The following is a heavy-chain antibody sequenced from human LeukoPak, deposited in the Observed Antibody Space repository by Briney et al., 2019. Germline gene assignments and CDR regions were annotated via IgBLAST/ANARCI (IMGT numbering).Heavy chain of an antibody. CDR1: GGSISSGGYS. CDR3: ASHSGGYAY. D-gene: IGHD5-12*01. J-gene: IGHJ4*02. Sequence: SQTLSLTCAVSGGSISSGGYSWSWIRQPPGKGLEWIGYIHYSDTYYNPSLKSRVTILVDTSKNQFSLKLTSVTAADTAVYYCASHSGGYAYWGQGTLVTVSS. V-gene: IGHV4-30-4*07. CDR2: IHYSDT.